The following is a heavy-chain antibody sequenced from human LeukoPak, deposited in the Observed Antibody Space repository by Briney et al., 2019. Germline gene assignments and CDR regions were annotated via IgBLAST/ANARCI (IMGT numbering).Heavy chain of an antibody. CDR1: GGSISSGSYY. Sequence: SETLSLTCTASGGSISSGSYYWSWIRQPAGKGLEWIGRIYTSGGTNYNPSLKSRVTISVDTSKNQFSLKLSSVTAADTAVYYCAREGDLWSGYYTGIDYWGQGTLVTVSS. J-gene: IGHJ4*02. CDR3: AREGDLWSGYYTGIDY. V-gene: IGHV4-61*02. D-gene: IGHD3-3*01. CDR2: IYTSGGT.